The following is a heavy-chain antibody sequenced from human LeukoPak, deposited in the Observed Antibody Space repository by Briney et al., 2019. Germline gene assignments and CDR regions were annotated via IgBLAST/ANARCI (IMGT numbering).Heavy chain of an antibody. CDR3: ARDQVYGSYYYYGMDV. CDR1: GFTFSSYG. V-gene: IGHV3-33*01. CDR2: IWYDGSNK. D-gene: IGHD1-14*01. Sequence: GRSLRLSCAASGFTFSSYGMHWVRQAPGKGLEWVAVIWYDGSNKYYTDSVKGRFTISRDNSKNTLYLQMNSLRAEDTAVYYCARDQVYGSYYYYGMDVWGQGTTVTVSS. J-gene: IGHJ6*02.